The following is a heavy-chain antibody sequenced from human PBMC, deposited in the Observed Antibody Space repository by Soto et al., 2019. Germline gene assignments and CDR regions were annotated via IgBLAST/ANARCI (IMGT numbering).Heavy chain of an antibody. J-gene: IGHJ4*02. V-gene: IGHV3-49*03. CDR3: TRDKGDYYDSSGYYSSLDY. CDR1: GFTFGDYA. Sequence: GGSLRLSCTASGFTFGDYAMSWFRQAPGKGLEWVGFIRSKAYGGTTEYAASVKGRFTISRDDSKSIAYLQMNSLKTEDTAVYYCTRDKGDYYDSSGYYSSLDYWGQGTLVTVSS. CDR2: IRSKAYGGTT. D-gene: IGHD3-22*01.